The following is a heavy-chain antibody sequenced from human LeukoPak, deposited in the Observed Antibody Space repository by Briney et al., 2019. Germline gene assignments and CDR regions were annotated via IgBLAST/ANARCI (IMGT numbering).Heavy chain of an antibody. D-gene: IGHD3-10*01. CDR1: GYTFTGYY. Sequence: ASVKVSCRASGYTFTGYYMHWVRQAPGQGLEWMGWINPNSGGTNYAQKFQGRVIMTRDTSISTAYMELSRLRSDDTAVYYCARVPYYYGSGSYPPDYWGQGTLVTVSS. V-gene: IGHV1-2*02. J-gene: IGHJ4*02. CDR2: INPNSGGT. CDR3: ARVPYYYGSGSYPPDY.